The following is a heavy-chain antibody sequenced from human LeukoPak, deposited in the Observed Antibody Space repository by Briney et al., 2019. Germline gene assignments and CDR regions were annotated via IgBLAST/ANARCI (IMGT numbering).Heavy chain of an antibody. CDR1: GFTFSSYA. J-gene: IGHJ4*02. CDR2: ISYDGSNK. Sequence: GGSLRLSCAASGFTFSSYAMHWVRQAPGKGLEWVAVISYDGSNKYYADSVKGRFTISRDNSKNTLYLQMHSLRAEDTAVYYCARDLYCSGGSCPGYWGQGTLVTVSS. CDR3: ARDLYCSGGSCPGY. V-gene: IGHV3-30*01. D-gene: IGHD2-15*01.